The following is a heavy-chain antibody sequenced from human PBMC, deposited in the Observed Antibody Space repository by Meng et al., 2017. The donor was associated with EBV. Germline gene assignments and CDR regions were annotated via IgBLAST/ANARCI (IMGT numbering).Heavy chain of an antibody. CDR1: GGSSSSRSYY. CDR2: VYYSGNS. V-gene: IGHV4-39*01. CDR3: ARVSFYDYWSGYSFNWFDP. Sequence: QLQLYQSGPGLVKPSETLSLTCTVAGGSSSSRSYYWGWIRQSPGKGLEWIGNVYYSGNSYYNPSLKSRVTISVDTSKNQFYLKLISVTAADTAVYFCARVSFYDYWSGYSFNWFDPWGQGTLVTVAS. J-gene: IGHJ5*02. D-gene: IGHD3-3*01.